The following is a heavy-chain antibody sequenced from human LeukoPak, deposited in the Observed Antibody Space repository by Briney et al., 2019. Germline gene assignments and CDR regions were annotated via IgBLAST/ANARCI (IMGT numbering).Heavy chain of an antibody. CDR3: ARGGSSSTEVMYYFDY. CDR1: GGSINSGGYY. J-gene: IGHJ4*02. CDR2: IYYSGSA. Sequence: SQTLSLTCTVSGGSINSGGYYWSWIRQHPGKGLGWIGYIYYSGSAYYNPSLKSRVTISVDTSKNQFSLTLSSVTAADTAVYYCARGGSSSTEVMYYFDYWGQGTLVTVSS. V-gene: IGHV4-31*03. D-gene: IGHD6-6*01.